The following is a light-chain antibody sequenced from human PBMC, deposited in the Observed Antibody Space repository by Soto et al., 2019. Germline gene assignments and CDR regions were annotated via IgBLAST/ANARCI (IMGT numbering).Light chain of an antibody. J-gene: IGKJ2*01. CDR2: DAS. CDR1: QSVSSY. CDR3: HQRNNWPYT. Sequence: VLTQSPATLSLSPGERAILSCRASQSVSSYFAWYQQKPGQAPRLLIYDASYRATDSPTRFSGSGSGTDFTLTISSLKPEDFAVYYCHQRNNWPYTFGQGTKLEI. V-gene: IGKV3-11*01.